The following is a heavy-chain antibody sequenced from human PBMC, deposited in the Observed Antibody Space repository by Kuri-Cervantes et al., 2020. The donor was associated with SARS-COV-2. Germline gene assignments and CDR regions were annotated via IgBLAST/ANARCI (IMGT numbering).Heavy chain of an antibody. D-gene: IGHD3-3*01. J-gene: IGHJ4*02. CDR1: GGSFSGYY. CDR3: ASSCPGSFGVAPASLYYFDY. Sequence: ESLKISCAVYGGSFSGYYWSWIRQPPGRGLEWIGEINHSGSTNYNPSLKSRVTISVDTSKNQFSLKLSSVTAADTAVYYCASSCPGSFGVAPASLYYFDYWGQGTLVTVSS. CDR2: INHSGST. V-gene: IGHV4-34*01.